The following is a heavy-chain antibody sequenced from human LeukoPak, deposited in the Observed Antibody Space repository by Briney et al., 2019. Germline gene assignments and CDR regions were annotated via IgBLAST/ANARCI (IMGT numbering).Heavy chain of an antibody. Sequence: GGSLRLSCAASGFTFSSYAMSWVRQAPGKGLEWVSAISGSGGSTYYADSVRGRFTISRDNSKNTLYLQMNSLRAEDTAVYYCAKDTLSRTTYYFDYWGQGTLVTVSS. CDR1: GFTFSSYA. D-gene: IGHD1-14*01. CDR3: AKDTLSRTTYYFDY. CDR2: ISGSGGST. J-gene: IGHJ4*02. V-gene: IGHV3-23*01.